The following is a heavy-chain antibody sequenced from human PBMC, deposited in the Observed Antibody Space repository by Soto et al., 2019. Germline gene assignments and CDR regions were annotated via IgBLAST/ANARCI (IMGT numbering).Heavy chain of an antibody. J-gene: IGHJ4*02. CDR2: ISAYNGNT. V-gene: IGHV1-18*04. CDR1: GYTFTSYG. Sequence: ASVKVSCKASGYTFTSYGISWVRQAPGQGLEWMGWISAYNGNTNYAQKLQGRVTMTTDTSTSTAYMELRSLRSDDTAVYYCAREKTRYDSSGYYYAQYSLVCWGQGTLVTVSS. D-gene: IGHD3-22*01. CDR3: AREKTRYDSSGYYYAQYSLVC.